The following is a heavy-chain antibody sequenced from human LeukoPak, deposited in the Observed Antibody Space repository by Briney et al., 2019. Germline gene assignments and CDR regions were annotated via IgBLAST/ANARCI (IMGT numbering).Heavy chain of an antibody. Sequence: QPGGSLRLSCAASGFTVSSDYMGWVRQAPGKGLEYVSIIYGGGDTFYADSVKGRFTISRDNSKNTLYLQMNSLRAEDTAVYYCARDSHKLHSSAYFYFFDYWGQGTLVFVSS. V-gene: IGHV3-66*02. CDR1: GFTVSSDY. J-gene: IGHJ4*02. D-gene: IGHD3-22*01. CDR3: ARDSHKLHSSAYFYFFDY. CDR2: IYGGGDT.